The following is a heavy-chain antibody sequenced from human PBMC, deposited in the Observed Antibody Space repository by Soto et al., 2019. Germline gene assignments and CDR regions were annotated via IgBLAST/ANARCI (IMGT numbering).Heavy chain of an antibody. CDR3: VRDHNWAFDY. D-gene: IGHD1-20*01. Sequence: ASVTVSCTASGYTFTSYAMHWVRQAPGQRLEWMGWINAGNGNTKYSQKFQGRFTISRDNAKDSLYLQMNSLRVEDTALYYCVRDHNWAFDYWAPGTLVTVSS. J-gene: IGHJ4*02. V-gene: IGHV1-3*01. CDR1: GYTFTSYA. CDR2: INAGNGNT.